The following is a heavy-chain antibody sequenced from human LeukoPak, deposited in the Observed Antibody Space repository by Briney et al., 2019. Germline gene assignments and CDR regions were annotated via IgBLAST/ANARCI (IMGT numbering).Heavy chain of an antibody. CDR3: GSRSSGYYSGDAFDI. Sequence: ASVKVSCKASGYTFTGYYMHWVRQAPGQGLEWMGRINPNSGGTNYAQKLQGRVTMTRDTSISTAYMELSRLRSDDTAVYYCGSRSSGYYSGDAFDIWGQGTMVTVSS. J-gene: IGHJ3*02. V-gene: IGHV1-2*06. CDR1: GYTFTGYY. CDR2: INPNSGGT. D-gene: IGHD3-22*01.